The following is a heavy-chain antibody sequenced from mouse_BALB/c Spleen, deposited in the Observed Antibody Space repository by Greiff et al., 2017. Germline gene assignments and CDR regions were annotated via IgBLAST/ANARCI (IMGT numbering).Heavy chain of an antibody. CDR2: INPYNDGT. D-gene: IGHD2-4*01. CDR3: ARWTSTMITTGFAY. V-gene: IGHV1-14*01. J-gene: IGHJ3*01. CDR1: GYTFTSYV. Sequence: VQLKESGPELVKPGASVKMSCKASGYTFTSYVMHWVKQKPGQGLEWIGYINPYNDGTKYNEKFKGKATLTSDKSSSTAYMELSSLTSEDSAVYYCARWTSTMITTGFAYWGQGTLVTVSA.